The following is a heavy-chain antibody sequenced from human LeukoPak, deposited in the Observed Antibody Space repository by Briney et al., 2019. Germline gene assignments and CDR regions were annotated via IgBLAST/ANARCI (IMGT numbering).Heavy chain of an antibody. Sequence: PSETLSLTCAVSGYSISSGYYWGWIRQPPGKGLEWIAYIYYSGSTNYNPSLKSRVSISIDTSKNQFSLRLSSVTTADTAMYYCARENWNNEGSAFDIWGQGTMVAVSS. CDR1: GYSISSGYY. D-gene: IGHD1/OR15-1a*01. CDR3: ARENWNNEGSAFDI. J-gene: IGHJ3*02. CDR2: IYYSGST. V-gene: IGHV4-61*01.